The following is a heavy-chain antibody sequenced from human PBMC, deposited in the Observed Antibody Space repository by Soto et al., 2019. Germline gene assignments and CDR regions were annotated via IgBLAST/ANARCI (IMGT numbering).Heavy chain of an antibody. CDR2: IYYSGST. CDR1: GGSISSSSYY. V-gene: IGHV4-39*01. CDR3: ARHTKLERRSGNWFDP. Sequence: SETLSLTCTVSGGSISSSSYYWGWIRQPPGKGLEWIGSIYYSGSTYYNPSLKSRVTISVDTSKNQFSLKLSSVTAADTAVYYCARHTKLERRSGNWFDPWGQGTLVTVSS. D-gene: IGHD1-1*01. J-gene: IGHJ5*02.